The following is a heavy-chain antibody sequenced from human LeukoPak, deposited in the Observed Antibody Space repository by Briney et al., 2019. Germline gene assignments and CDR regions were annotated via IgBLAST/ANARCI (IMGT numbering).Heavy chain of an antibody. V-gene: IGHV3-7*01. J-gene: IGHJ4*02. Sequence: QPGGSLRLSCAASGFTFSNYWMSWVRQAPGKGLEWVANIKQDGSEKYYVDSVKGRFTISRDNAKNSLYLQMNSLRAEDTAVYYCARDAGAYCSSTSCYVVYYFDYWGQGTLVTVSS. CDR1: GFTFSNYW. CDR3: ARDAGAYCSSTSCYVVYYFDY. D-gene: IGHD2-2*01. CDR2: IKQDGSEK.